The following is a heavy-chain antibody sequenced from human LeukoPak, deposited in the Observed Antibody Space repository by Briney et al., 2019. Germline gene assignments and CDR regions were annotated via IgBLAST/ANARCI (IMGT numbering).Heavy chain of an antibody. CDR2: INPNSGGT. CDR3: ARDWLLVPAYQPLLHPYYYGMDV. D-gene: IGHD2-2*01. J-gene: IGHJ6*02. V-gene: IGHV1-2*02. CDR1: GYSFTDYY. Sequence: VASVKVSCKTSGYSFTDYYMQWVRQAPGQGLEWMGWINPNSGGTNYAQKFQGRVTMTRDTSISTAYMELSRLRSDDTAVYYCARDWLLVPAYQPLLHPYYYGMDVWGQGTTVTVSS.